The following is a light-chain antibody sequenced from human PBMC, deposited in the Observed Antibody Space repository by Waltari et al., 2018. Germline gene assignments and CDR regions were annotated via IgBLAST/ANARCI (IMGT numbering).Light chain of an antibody. CDR1: HDISNY. J-gene: IGKJ2*01. CDR2: DAS. V-gene: IGKV1-33*01. CDR3: QQYENLPYT. Sequence: DIQMTQSPSSLSVSVGDRDIITCQASHDISNYLNWYQQKSGKAPKLLIYDASNLETGVPSRFSGSGSGTNFTFIISSLQPENIATYHCQQYENLPYTYGPGTKLEIK.